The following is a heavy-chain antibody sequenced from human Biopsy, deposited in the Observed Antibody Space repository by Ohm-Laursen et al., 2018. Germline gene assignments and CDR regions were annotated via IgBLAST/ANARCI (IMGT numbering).Heavy chain of an antibody. J-gene: IGHJ2*01. CDR3: ARGRRHCSGTCSRWYFDL. Sequence: GASVKVSCKASGYTFTAFSVHWLRQAPGQGLEWMGWINPKSGDTDYPQSFQGRVSMTRDTSISTAYMDLSRLRSDDTAVYYCARGRRHCSGTCSRWYFDLWGRGTLVTVSS. V-gene: IGHV1-2*02. D-gene: IGHD2-2*01. CDR2: INPKSGDT. CDR1: GYTFTAFS.